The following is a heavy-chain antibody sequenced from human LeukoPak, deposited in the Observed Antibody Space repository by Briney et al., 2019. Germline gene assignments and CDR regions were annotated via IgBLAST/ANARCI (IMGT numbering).Heavy chain of an antibody. Sequence: GGSLRLSCAASGFTFSGSAMHWVRQASGKGLEWVGRIRSKANSYATAYAASVKGRFTISRDDSKNTAYLQMNGLKTEDTAVYYCTRRDYYDSSGYYDRDYWGQGTLVTVSS. CDR1: GFTFSGSA. D-gene: IGHD3-22*01. CDR3: TRRDYYDSSGYYDRDY. CDR2: IRSKANSYAT. V-gene: IGHV3-73*01. J-gene: IGHJ4*02.